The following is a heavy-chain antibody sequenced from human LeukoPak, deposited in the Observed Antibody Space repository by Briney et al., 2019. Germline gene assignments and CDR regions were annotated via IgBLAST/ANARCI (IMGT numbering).Heavy chain of an antibody. V-gene: IGHV3-7*01. D-gene: IGHD1-1*01. Sequence: PGGSLRLSCAASGFTFSSYWMSWVRQAPGKGREWVANIKQDGSEKYYVDSVKGRFTISRDNAKKSLYLQMNSLRAEDTAVYYCARDWNVDYFDYWGQGTLVTVSS. CDR3: ARDWNVDYFDY. CDR2: IKQDGSEK. J-gene: IGHJ4*02. CDR1: GFTFSSYW.